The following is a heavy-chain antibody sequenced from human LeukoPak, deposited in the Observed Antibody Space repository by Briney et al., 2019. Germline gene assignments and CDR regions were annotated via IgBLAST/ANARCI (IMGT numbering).Heavy chain of an antibody. D-gene: IGHD6-13*01. CDR2: IRYDGSNK. Sequence: PGGSLRLSCAASGFTFSSYGMHWVRQAPGKGLEWVAFIRYDGSNKYYADSVKGRFTISRDNSKNTLYLQMNSQRAEDTAVYYCAKGGGYSSSWYGIWGQGTMVTVSS. V-gene: IGHV3-30*02. CDR1: GFTFSSYG. J-gene: IGHJ3*02. CDR3: AKGGGYSSSWYGI.